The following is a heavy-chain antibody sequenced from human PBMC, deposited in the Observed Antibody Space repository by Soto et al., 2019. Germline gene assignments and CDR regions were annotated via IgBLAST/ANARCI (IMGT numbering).Heavy chain of an antibody. V-gene: IGHV1-69*06. J-gene: IGHJ5*02. Sequence: QVQLVQSGAEVKKPGSSVKVSCKASGGTFSSYAISWVRQAPGQGLEWMGGFILIFGTANYAQKFQGRVTITADKSTSTAYMELSSLRSEDTAVYYCGGSGYAAPPNWFDPWGQGTLVTVSS. CDR2: FILIFGTA. D-gene: IGHD5-12*01. CDR3: GGSGYAAPPNWFDP. CDR1: GGTFSSYA.